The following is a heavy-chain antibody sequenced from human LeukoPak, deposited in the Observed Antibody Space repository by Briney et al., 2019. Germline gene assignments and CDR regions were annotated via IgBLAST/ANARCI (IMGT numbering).Heavy chain of an antibody. J-gene: IGHJ4*02. Sequence: PGRSLRLSCAASGFTFDDYAMHWVRQAPGKGLEWVSSISWNSGRMGYEDSVKGRFTISRDNAESSLYLQMNSLRTEDTALYYCAKAGGYDYFDYWGQGTLVTVSS. V-gene: IGHV3-9*01. CDR2: ISWNSGRM. CDR1: GFTFDDYA. CDR3: AKAGGYDYFDY. D-gene: IGHD3-10*01.